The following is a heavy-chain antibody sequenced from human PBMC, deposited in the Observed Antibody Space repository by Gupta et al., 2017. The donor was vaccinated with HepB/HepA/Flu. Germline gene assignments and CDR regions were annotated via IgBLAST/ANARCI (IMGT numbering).Heavy chain of an antibody. CDR2: IRGKANNFAT. Sequence: EVQLVGSGGGLVQPGGSLKLSCAASGFTFSAAAMHWVRQASGKGLEWVGRIRGKANNFATAFAAPMKGRFTISRDDSKNTAYLQMNSLKTDDTAVYYCTTIENGSGIWAQGTMVTVSS. D-gene: IGHD2-2*03. J-gene: IGHJ3*02. CDR3: TTIENGSGI. CDR1: GFTFSAAA. V-gene: IGHV3-73*01.